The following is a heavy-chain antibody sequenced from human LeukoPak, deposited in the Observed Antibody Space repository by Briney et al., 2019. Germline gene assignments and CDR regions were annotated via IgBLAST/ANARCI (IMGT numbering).Heavy chain of an antibody. V-gene: IGHV1-69*05. CDR1: GGTFSSYA. Sequence: ASVKVSCKASGGTFSSYAISWVRQAPGQGVEWMGGIIPIFGTANSAQNSQGRLTITTDESTSTAYMELSSLRSEDTAVYYCARVGVDTAMVDAFDIWGQGTMVTVSS. J-gene: IGHJ3*02. CDR3: ARVGVDTAMVDAFDI. CDR2: IIPIFGTA. D-gene: IGHD5-18*01.